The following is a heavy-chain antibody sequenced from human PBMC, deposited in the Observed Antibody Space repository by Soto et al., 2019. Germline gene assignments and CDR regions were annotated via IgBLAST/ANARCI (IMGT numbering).Heavy chain of an antibody. Sequence: ASVKVSCKASGGTFSSYAISWVRQAPGQGLEWMGGIIPIFGTANYAQKFQGRVTITADESTSTAYMELSSLRSEDTAVYYCARGIVVVPAAPPRAEYYYGMDVWGQGTTVTVSS. CDR2: IIPIFGTA. V-gene: IGHV1-69*13. CDR3: ARGIVVVPAAPPRAEYYYGMDV. D-gene: IGHD2-2*01. CDR1: GGTFSSYA. J-gene: IGHJ6*02.